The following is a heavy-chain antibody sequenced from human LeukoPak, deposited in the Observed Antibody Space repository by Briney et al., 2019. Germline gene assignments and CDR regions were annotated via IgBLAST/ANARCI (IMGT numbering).Heavy chain of an antibody. CDR1: GFTFSTYI. CDR3: LHY. Sequence: PGGSLRLSCGASGFTFSTYIMNWVRQPPGKGLEWVSSISGGSSYIQYTDSLKGRFTISRDNVKNSVYLQMYFCARDHDSNSASLHYWGQGTLVTVSS. D-gene: IGHD2/OR15-2a*01. CDR2: ISGGSSYI. J-gene: IGHJ4*02. V-gene: IGHV3-21*01.